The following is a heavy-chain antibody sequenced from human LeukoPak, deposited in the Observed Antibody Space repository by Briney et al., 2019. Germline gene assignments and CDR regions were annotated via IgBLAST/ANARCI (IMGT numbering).Heavy chain of an antibody. V-gene: IGHV5-51*01. CDR3: ARPDCNSTSCDVWSGYYVYNWFDP. CDR1: GNSFNSYW. D-gene: IGHD3-3*01. Sequence: GESLKISCKGSGNSFNSYWIGLGRQMPREGAGVTGIIYPGDSYTRHSPSFEGPITLSDDKSISTAYLQWSSLKASDTTMYYCARPDCNSTSCDVWSGYYVYNWFDPWGQGTLVTVSS. CDR2: IYPGDSYT. J-gene: IGHJ5*02.